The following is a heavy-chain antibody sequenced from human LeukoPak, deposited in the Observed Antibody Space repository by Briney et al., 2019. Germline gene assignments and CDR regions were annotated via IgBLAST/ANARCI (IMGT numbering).Heavy chain of an antibody. V-gene: IGHV4-59*01. Sequence: PSETLSLTCTVSGGSISNYYWSWIRQPPGKGLEWIGYIYYSGSTNYNPSPKSRVTISVDTSKNQFSLKLSSVTAADTAVYYCARGRAYDSSGYYYGNYYYYMDVWGKGTTVTVSS. CDR2: IYYSGST. CDR3: ARGRAYDSSGYYYGNYYYYMDV. CDR1: GGSISNYY. D-gene: IGHD3-22*01. J-gene: IGHJ6*03.